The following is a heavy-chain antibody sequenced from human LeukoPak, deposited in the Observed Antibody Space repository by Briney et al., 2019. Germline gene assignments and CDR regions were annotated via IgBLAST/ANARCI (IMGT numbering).Heavy chain of an antibody. V-gene: IGHV3-21*01. D-gene: IGHD6-13*01. CDR2: ISSSSSYI. J-gene: IGHJ4*02. CDR3: ARDIPTYSSSWPIDY. Sequence: GGSLRLSCAASGFTFSSYSMNWVRQAPGKGLEWVSSISSSSSYIYHAGSVKGRFTISRDNAKNSLYLQMNSLRAEDTAVYYCARDIPTYSSSWPIDYWGQGTLVTVSS. CDR1: GFTFSSYS.